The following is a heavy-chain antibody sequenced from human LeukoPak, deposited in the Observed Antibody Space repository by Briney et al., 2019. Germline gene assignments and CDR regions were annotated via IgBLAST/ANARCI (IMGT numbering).Heavy chain of an antibody. V-gene: IGHV3-7*03. CDR1: GLTFTDYW. CDR2: IKQDGSEK. J-gene: IGHJ4*02. D-gene: IGHD3-22*01. Sequence: GGSLRLSCAVSGLTFTDYWMSWVRQAPGKGLEWVANIKQDGSEKNYVDSVKGRFSISRDNAKNSLYLQMNSLRGDDTAVYYCARGEYYFDGGYWGQGTLVTVSS. CDR3: ARGEYYFDGGY.